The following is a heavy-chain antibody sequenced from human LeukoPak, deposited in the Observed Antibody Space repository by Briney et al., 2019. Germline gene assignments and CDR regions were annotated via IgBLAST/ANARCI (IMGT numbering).Heavy chain of an antibody. CDR3: ARESELLHDYFDY. Sequence: GGSLRLSCAASGFTFSSYSMNWVRQAPGKGLEWVANIKQDGSEKYYVDSVKGRFTISRDNAKNSLYLQMNSLRAEDTAVYYCARESELLHDYFDYWGQGTLVTVSS. CDR2: IKQDGSEK. J-gene: IGHJ4*02. D-gene: IGHD1-26*01. V-gene: IGHV3-7*01. CDR1: GFTFSSYS.